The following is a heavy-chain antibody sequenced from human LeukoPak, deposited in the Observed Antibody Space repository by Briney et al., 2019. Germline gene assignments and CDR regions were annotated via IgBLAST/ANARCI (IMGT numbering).Heavy chain of an antibody. CDR3: ARLHWGSGGSGSFDF. CDR1: GGSISSISYY. V-gene: IGHV4-39*02. D-gene: IGHD7-27*01. CDR2: ISSTGNT. Sequence: SETLSLTCTASGGSISSISYYWGWIRQPPGKGLEWIGIISSTGNTYYSPSLKSRLAISVDTSKNHFSLKLTSVTAADTAVFYCARLHWGSGGSGSFDFWGQGTLVTVSS. J-gene: IGHJ4*02.